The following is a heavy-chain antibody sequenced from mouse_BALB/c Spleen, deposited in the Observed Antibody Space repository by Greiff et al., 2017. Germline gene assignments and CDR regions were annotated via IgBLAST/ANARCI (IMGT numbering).Heavy chain of an antibody. V-gene: IGHV14-3*02. D-gene: IGHD2-3*01. J-gene: IGHJ4*01. CDR2: IDPANGNT. CDR3: VYDGYYYAMDY. CDR1: GFTIKDTY. Sequence: EVKLMETGAELVKPGASVKLSCTASGFTIKDTYMHWVKQRPEQGLEWIGRIDPANGNTKYDPKFQGKATITADTSSNTAYLQLSSLTSEDTAVYYCVYDGYYYAMDYWGQGTSVTVSS.